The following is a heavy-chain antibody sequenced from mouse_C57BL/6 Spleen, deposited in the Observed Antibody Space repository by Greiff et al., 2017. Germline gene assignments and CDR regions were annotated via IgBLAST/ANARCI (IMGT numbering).Heavy chain of an antibody. J-gene: IGHJ4*01. V-gene: IGHV1-59*01. Sequence: VQLQQPGAELVRPGTSVKLSCKASGYTFTSYWMHWVKQRPGQGLEWIGVIDPSDSYTNYNQKFKGKATLTVDTSSSTAYMQLSSLTSEDSAVYYGAESAPGYCYAMGDWGQGTSVTVSS. CDR2: IDPSDSYT. D-gene: IGHD6-1*01. CDR3: AESAPGYCYAMGD. CDR1: GYTFTSYW.